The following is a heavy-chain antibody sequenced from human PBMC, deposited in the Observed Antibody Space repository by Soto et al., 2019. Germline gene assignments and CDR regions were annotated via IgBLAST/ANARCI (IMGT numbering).Heavy chain of an antibody. V-gene: IGHV3-11*01. D-gene: IGHD2-2*01. CDR1: GFTFSDYY. CDR3: AREGVPAAMRGDYYYGMDV. J-gene: IGHJ6*02. Sequence: PGGSLRLSCAASGFTFSDYYMSWIRQAPGKGLEWVSYISSSGSTIYYADSVKGRFTISRDNAKNSLYLQMNSLRAEETAVYYCAREGVPAAMRGDYYYGMDVWGQGTTVTVSS. CDR2: ISSSGSTI.